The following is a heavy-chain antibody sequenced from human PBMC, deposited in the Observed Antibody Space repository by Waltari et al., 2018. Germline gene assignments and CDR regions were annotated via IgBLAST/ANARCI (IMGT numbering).Heavy chain of an antibody. J-gene: IGHJ5*02. Sequence: QVQLQESGPGLVKPSQTLSLTCTVSGGSLRSGAYYWTWLRQPPGKGLEWIGYIYYSGSTYYNPSLKSRVTISVDTSKNQFSLKLSSVTAADTAVYYCARVGSSSGDNWFDPWGQGTLVTVSS. CDR2: IYYSGST. D-gene: IGHD6-13*01. CDR3: ARVGSSSGDNWFDP. CDR1: GGSLRSGAYY. V-gene: IGHV4-30-4*08.